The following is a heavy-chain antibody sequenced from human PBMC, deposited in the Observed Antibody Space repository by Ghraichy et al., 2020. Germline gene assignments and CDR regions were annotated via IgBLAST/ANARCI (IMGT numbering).Heavy chain of an antibody. CDR3: ANDIRYNWKSRNYYYYGMDV. J-gene: IGHJ6*02. CDR1: GFTFSSYA. D-gene: IGHD1-1*01. V-gene: IGHV3-23*01. Sequence: GGSLRLSCAASGFTFSSYAMSWVRQAPGKGLEWVSAISGSGGSTYYADSVKGRFTISRDNSKNTLYLQMNSLRAEDTAVYYCANDIRYNWKSRNYYYYGMDVWGQGTTVTVSS. CDR2: ISGSGGST.